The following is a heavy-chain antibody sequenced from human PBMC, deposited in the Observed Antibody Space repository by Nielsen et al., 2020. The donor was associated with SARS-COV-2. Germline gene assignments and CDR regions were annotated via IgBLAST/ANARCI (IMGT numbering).Heavy chain of an antibody. CDR1: GYTFTNYY. J-gene: IGHJ4*02. D-gene: IGHD6-19*01. CDR3: ARGLGIDY. CDR2: INTSDGST. V-gene: IGHV1-46*01. Sequence: ASVKVSCKASGYTFTNYYMHWVRQAPGQGLEWMGIINTSDGSTTYAQKFQGRVTITRDTSASTAYMELSSLRSEDTAVYYCARGLGIDYWGQGTLVTVSS.